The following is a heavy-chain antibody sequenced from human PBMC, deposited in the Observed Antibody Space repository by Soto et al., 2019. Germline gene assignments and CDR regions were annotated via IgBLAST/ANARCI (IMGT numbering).Heavy chain of an antibody. Sequence: LRLSCTTSGFTFGDYAMSWSRQAPGKGLEWVGVIRSKAYGGTTDYAASVKGRFTISRDDSKSIAYLQMNSLKSEDTGVYYCTKYTYTSRYAYYGMDVWGQGTTVTVSS. D-gene: IGHD6-13*01. J-gene: IGHJ6*02. V-gene: IGHV3-49*03. CDR1: GFTFGDYA. CDR2: IRSKAYGGTT. CDR3: TKYTYTSRYAYYGMDV.